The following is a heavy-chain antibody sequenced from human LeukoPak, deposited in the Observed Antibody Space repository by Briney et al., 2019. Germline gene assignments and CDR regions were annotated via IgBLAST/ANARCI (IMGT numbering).Heavy chain of an antibody. Sequence: PGGSLRLSCAASGFTFSSYAMSWVRQAPGKGLEWVSASSGSGGSTYYADSVKGRFTISRDNSKNTLYLQMNSLRAEDTAVYYCAKFGYCSSTSCYGGNWFDPWGQGTLVTVSS. CDR2: SSGSGGST. V-gene: IGHV3-23*01. CDR1: GFTFSSYA. CDR3: AKFGYCSSTSCYGGNWFDP. J-gene: IGHJ5*02. D-gene: IGHD2-2*01.